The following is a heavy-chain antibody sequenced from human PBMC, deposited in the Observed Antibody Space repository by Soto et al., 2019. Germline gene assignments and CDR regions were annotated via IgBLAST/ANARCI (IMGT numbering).Heavy chain of an antibody. CDR3: AKGKGGQQLVFSYYYYYGMDV. Sequence: GGSLKLPCAASGFTFSTDGMLWVGQAPGKGLEWVAVISYDGINKYYADSVKGRFAISRDNSKNTLYLQMNSLRAKDTAVYYCAKGKGGQQLVFSYYYYYGMDVWGQGTTVTVSS. D-gene: IGHD6-13*01. V-gene: IGHV3-30*18. CDR1: GFTFSTDG. J-gene: IGHJ6*02. CDR2: ISYDGINK.